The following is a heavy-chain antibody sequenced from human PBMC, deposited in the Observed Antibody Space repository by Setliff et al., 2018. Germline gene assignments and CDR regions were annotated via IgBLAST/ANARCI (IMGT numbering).Heavy chain of an antibody. CDR1: GFIFNNYA. D-gene: IGHD1-7*01. J-gene: IGHJ5*02. CDR3: AKPSWNYVADWFDP. V-gene: IGHV3-23*01. CDR2: LTASGDTT. Sequence: LRLSCAGSGFIFNNYAMSWVRQTPGKGLAWVSTLTASGDTTYYADSVKDRFTISRDNSKNTLYLQMNSLRVEDTAMYYCAKPSWNYVADWFDPWGQGTLVTVS.